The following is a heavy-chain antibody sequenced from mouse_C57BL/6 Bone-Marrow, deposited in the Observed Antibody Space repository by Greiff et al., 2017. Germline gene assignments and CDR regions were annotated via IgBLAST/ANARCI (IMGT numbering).Heavy chain of an antibody. CDR1: GFTFSDFY. CDR2: SRNKANDYTT. D-gene: IGHD1-1*01. J-gene: IGHJ1*03. CDR3: ARDYYGSSYWYFDV. Sequence: EVKVVESGGGLVQSGRSLRLSCATSGFTFSDFYMEWVRQAPGKGLEWIAASRNKANDYTTEYSASVKGRFIVSRDTSQSILYLQMNALRAEDTASYYCARDYYGSSYWYFDVWGTGTTVTVSS. V-gene: IGHV7-1*01.